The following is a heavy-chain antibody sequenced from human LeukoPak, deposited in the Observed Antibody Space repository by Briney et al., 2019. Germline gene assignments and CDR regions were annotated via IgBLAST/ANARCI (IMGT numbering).Heavy chain of an antibody. Sequence: ASVKVSCKASGGTFSSYAISWVRQAPGQGLEWMGEIIPIFGTANYAQKFQGRVTITADESTSTAYMELSSLRSEDTAVYYCARALMGIAARRQGYGAFDPWGQGTLVTVSS. CDR3: ARALMGIAARRQGYGAFDP. V-gene: IGHV1-69*13. CDR1: GGTFSSYA. J-gene: IGHJ5*02. D-gene: IGHD6-6*01. CDR2: IIPIFGTA.